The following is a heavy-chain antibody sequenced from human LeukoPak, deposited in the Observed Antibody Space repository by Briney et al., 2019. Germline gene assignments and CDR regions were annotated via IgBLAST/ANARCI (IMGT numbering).Heavy chain of an antibody. V-gene: IGHV3-48*02. CDR2: ISSSSTI. Sequence: GGSLRLSRAASGLTVSSYSMNWVRQAPGKGLEWVSYISSSSTIYYADSVKGRFTISRDNAKNSLYLQMNSLRDEDTAVYYCARARASGRSGFDYWGQGTLVTVSS. D-gene: IGHD2-15*01. CDR1: GLTVSSYS. CDR3: ARARASGRSGFDY. J-gene: IGHJ4*02.